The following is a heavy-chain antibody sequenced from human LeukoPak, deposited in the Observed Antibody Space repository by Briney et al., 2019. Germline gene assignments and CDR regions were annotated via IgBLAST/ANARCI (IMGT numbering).Heavy chain of an antibody. CDR3: ARGGAYYDIFDY. J-gene: IGHJ4*02. D-gene: IGHD3-9*01. CDR2: IYYSGST. Sequence: SETLSLTCTVSGGSISSYYWSWIRRPPGKGLEWIGYIYYSGSTNYNPSLKSRVTISVDTSKNQFSLKLSSVTAADTAVYYCARGGAYYDIFDYWGQGTLVTVSS. V-gene: IGHV4-59*01. CDR1: GGSISSYY.